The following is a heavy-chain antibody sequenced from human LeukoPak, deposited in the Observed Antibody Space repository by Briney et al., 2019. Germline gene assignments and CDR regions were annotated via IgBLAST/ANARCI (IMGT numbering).Heavy chain of an antibody. CDR1: GDRVSSNSAA. D-gene: IGHD2-21*01. V-gene: IGHV6-1*01. CDR2: TYYRSKWYN. CDR3: VREYERGERNWFDP. Sequence: SQTLSLTCAISGDRVSSNSAAWNWIRQSPSRGLEWLGRTYYRSKWYNDYAVSVKSRITINPDTSKNQFSLQLNSVTPEDTAVYYCVREYERGERNWFDPWGQGTLVTVSS. J-gene: IGHJ5*02.